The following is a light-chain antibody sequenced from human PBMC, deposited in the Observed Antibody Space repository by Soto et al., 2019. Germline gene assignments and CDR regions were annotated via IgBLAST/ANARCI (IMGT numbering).Light chain of an antibody. CDR1: QSVSTN. CDR3: QQRNVWPPIT. Sequence: EIVLTQSPATMSVSPGERATLSFSASQSVSTNLAWYQQKPGQPPRLLIYDASSRATGIPDRFGGSGSGTDFTLTINSLEPEDFAVYYCQQRNVWPPITFGQGTRLEIK. J-gene: IGKJ5*01. V-gene: IGKV3-11*01. CDR2: DAS.